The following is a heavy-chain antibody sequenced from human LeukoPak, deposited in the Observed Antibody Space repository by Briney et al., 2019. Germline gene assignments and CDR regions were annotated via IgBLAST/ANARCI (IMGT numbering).Heavy chain of an antibody. CDR2: ITKNGDKT. J-gene: IGHJ3*02. Sequence: GGSLRLSCVPSGITFSNSAMNWVRQAPGKGLEWVATITKNGDKTYYADSVKGLFTISRDTFRDTLYLQMNSLRAEDTAVYHCVKSAGKDGYRDVYDIWGQGTVVTVS. V-gene: IGHV3-23*01. D-gene: IGHD5-24*01. CDR3: VKSAGKDGYRDVYDI. CDR1: GITFSNSA.